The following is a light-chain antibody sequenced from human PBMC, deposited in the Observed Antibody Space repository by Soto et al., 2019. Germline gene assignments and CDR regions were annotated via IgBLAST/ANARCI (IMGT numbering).Light chain of an antibody. J-gene: IGKJ3*01. CDR3: QQYQG. Sequence: EIVLTQSPGTLSLSPGERATLSCRASQSVSSSYLAWYQQKPGQAPRLLIYGASSRATCIPDRFSGSGSGTDFTLTISRLEPEDFAVYYCQQYQGFGPGTKVDIK. V-gene: IGKV3-20*01. CDR2: GAS. CDR1: QSVSSSY.